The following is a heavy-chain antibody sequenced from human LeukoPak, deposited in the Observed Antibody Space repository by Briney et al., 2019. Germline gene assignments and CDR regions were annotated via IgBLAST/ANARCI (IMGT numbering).Heavy chain of an antibody. Sequence: SQTLSLTCTVSGGSISSGGYYWSWIRQHPGKGLEWIGYIYYSGSTYYDPSLKSRVTISVDTSKNQFSLKLSSVTAADTAVYYCARGVGLSLYCSSTSCSGAFDIWGQGTMVTVSS. CDR1: GGSISSGGYY. J-gene: IGHJ3*02. D-gene: IGHD2-2*01. CDR2: IYYSGST. V-gene: IGHV4-31*03. CDR3: ARGVGLSLYCSSTSCSGAFDI.